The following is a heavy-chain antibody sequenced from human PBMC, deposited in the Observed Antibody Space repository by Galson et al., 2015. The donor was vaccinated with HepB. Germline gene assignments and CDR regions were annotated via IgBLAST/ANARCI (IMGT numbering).Heavy chain of an antibody. Sequence: SVKVSCKASGYTFTSYYMHWVRQAPGQGLEWMGIINPSGGSTSYAQKLQGRVTMTRDTSTSTVYMELSSLRSEDTAVYYCARDCSGGSCYSGFDYRAREPWSPSPQ. J-gene: IGHJ4*02. V-gene: IGHV1-46*04. CDR1: GYTFTSYY. CDR3: ARDCSGGSCYSGFDY. D-gene: IGHD2-15*01. CDR2: INPSGGST.